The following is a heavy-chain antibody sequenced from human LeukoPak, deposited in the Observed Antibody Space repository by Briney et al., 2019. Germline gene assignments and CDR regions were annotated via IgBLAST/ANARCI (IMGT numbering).Heavy chain of an antibody. V-gene: IGHV3-48*03. J-gene: IGHJ4*02. CDR3: AAKEGTRSDFDY. CDR1: GFTFSSYE. D-gene: IGHD1-14*01. Sequence: GGSLGLSCAASGFTFSSYEMNWARQAPGKGLEWVAYISSSGSTTHYADSAKGRFTISRDNAKNSLYLQMNSLRGEDTAVYYCAAKEGTRSDFDYWGQGTLVTVAS. CDR2: ISSSGSTT.